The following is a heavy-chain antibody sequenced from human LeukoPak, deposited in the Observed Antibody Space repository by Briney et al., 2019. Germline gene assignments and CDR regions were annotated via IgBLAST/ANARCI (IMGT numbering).Heavy chain of an antibody. CDR1: GGSISSYY. J-gene: IGHJ5*02. CDR3: ARHFGGYYYDSSGSPGWFDP. V-gene: IGHV4-39*01. Sequence: PPETLSLTCTVSGGSISSYYWGWIRQPPGKGLEWIGSIYYSGSTYYNPSLKSRVTISVDTSKNQFSLKLSSVTAADTAVYYCARHFGGYYYDSSGSPGWFDPWGQGTLVTVSS. CDR2: IYYSGST. D-gene: IGHD3-22*01.